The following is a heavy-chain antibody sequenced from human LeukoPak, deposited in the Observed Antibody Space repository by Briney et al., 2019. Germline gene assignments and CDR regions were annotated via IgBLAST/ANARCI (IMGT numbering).Heavy chain of an antibody. Sequence: ASVTVSCKASGYTFTGYYMHWVRQPPGQGLEWMGWINSNSGGTNYAQKFQGRVTMTRDRSISTAYMELSRLRSHDTAVYYCARNGCCSSTSCYARAFDIWGQGTMVTVSS. CDR3: ARNGCCSSTSCYARAFDI. J-gene: IGHJ3*02. D-gene: IGHD2-2*01. CDR2: INSNSGGT. V-gene: IGHV1-2*02. CDR1: GYTFTGYY.